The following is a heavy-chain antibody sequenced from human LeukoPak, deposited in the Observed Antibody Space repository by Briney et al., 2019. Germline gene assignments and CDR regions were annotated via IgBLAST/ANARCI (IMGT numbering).Heavy chain of an antibody. CDR3: AKGRRRGYDILTGYYYYFDY. Sequence: GGSLRLSCAASGFTFSSYAMHWVRQAPGKGLKYVSAISSNGGSTYYANSVKGRFTTSRDNSKNTLYLQMNSLRAEDTAVYYCAKGRRRGYDILTGYYYYFDYWGQGTLVTVSS. J-gene: IGHJ4*02. CDR2: ISSNGGST. CDR1: GFTFSSYA. V-gene: IGHV3-64*01. D-gene: IGHD3-9*01.